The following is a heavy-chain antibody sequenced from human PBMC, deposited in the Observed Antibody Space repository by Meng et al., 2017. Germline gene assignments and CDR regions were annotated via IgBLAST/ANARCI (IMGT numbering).Heavy chain of an antibody. CDR2: IKQDGSGK. CDR3: ARGPEFDSGYNSYFDY. V-gene: IGHV3-7*01. Sequence: GGSLRLSCEASGFTFSSYWMSWVRQAPGKGLEWVAKIKQDGSGKYYVDSVKGRFTISRDNTKNSLYLQMNNLRAEDTAVYYCARGPEFDSGYNSYFDYWGQGTLVTVSS. J-gene: IGHJ4*02. D-gene: IGHD5-12*01. CDR1: GFTFSSYW.